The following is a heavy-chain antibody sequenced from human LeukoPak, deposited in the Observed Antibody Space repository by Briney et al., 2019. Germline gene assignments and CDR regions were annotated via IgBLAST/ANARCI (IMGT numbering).Heavy chain of an antibody. CDR3: AKSGSSGGSPPPFDY. Sequence: GGSLRLSCAAYGFTFSSYAMSLVRQAPGKGLEWVSAISGSGGSTYYADSVKGRFTISRDNSKNTLYLQMNSLRAEDTAVYYCAKSGSSGGSPPPFDYWGQGTLVTVSS. CDR1: GFTFSSYA. D-gene: IGHD6-19*01. CDR2: ISGSGGST. V-gene: IGHV3-23*01. J-gene: IGHJ4*02.